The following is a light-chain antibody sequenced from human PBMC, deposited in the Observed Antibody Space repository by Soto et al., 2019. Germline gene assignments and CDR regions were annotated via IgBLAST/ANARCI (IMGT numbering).Light chain of an antibody. J-gene: IGKJ1*01. CDR3: LQDYTCPRT. V-gene: IGKV1-6*01. CDR1: QGIRTD. CDR2: GAS. Sequence: AIQMTQSPSSLSASVGDRVTITCRASQGIRTDLGWYQQTPGKAPKVLIYGASSLQSGVPSRFSGSGSGTDFTLTISSLQPEDFATYYCLQDYTCPRTFGQGTKVEVK.